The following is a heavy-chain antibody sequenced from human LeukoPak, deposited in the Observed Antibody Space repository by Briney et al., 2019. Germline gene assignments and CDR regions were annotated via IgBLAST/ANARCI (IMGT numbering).Heavy chain of an antibody. CDR3: ARVSLGQGVGGYFDL. J-gene: IGHJ2*01. Sequence: PSETLSLTCTVSGGSISSGGYSWRWIRQPPGKGLEWIGYIYHIGITYYNQSLESRVTISVDESKSQFSLKLTSVTAADTAVYYCARVSLGQGVGGYFDLWGLGTLVTVSS. CDR1: GGSISSGGYS. V-gene: IGHV4-30-2*01. CDR2: IYHIGIT. D-gene: IGHD3-10*01.